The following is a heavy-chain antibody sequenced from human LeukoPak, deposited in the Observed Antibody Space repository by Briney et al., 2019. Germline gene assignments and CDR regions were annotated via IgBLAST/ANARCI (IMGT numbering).Heavy chain of an antibody. Sequence: SETLSLTCTVSGGSISSSSYYWGWIRQPQGKGLEWIGSIYYSGSTYYNPSLKSRVTISVDTSKDQFSLKLSSVTAADTAVYYCASQSWSSWNFDYWGQGTLVTVSS. CDR1: GGSISSSSYY. D-gene: IGHD6-13*01. J-gene: IGHJ4*02. CDR2: IYYSGST. V-gene: IGHV4-39*01. CDR3: ASQSWSSWNFDY.